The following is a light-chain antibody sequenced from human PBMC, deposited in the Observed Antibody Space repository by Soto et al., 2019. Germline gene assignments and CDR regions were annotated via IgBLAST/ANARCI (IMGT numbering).Light chain of an antibody. CDR2: EVS. V-gene: IGLV2-14*01. CDR3: SSLTTSFTYV. Sequence: VLTQHASVSGSPGQSVAISCTGTSSDVGAYNYVSWYQQHPGKAPKLLLSEVSNRPSGVSDRFSGSKSGNTASLTISGLQAEDEADYYCSSLTTSFTYVFGTGTKVTVL. CDR1: SSDVGAYNY. J-gene: IGLJ1*01.